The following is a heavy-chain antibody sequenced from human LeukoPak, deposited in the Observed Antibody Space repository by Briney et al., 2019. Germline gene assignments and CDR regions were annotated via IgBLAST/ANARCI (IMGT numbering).Heavy chain of an antibody. V-gene: IGHV3-30*04. J-gene: IGHJ6*03. CDR1: GFTFSSYA. D-gene: IGHD6-13*01. Sequence: PGRSLRLSCAASGFTFSSYAMHWVRQAPGKGLEWVAVISYDGSNKYYADSVKGRFTISRDNSKNTLYLQMNSLRAEDTAVYYCAREAAAGTHYHYYMDVWGKGTTVTVSS. CDR2: ISYDGSNK. CDR3: AREAAAGTHYHYYMDV.